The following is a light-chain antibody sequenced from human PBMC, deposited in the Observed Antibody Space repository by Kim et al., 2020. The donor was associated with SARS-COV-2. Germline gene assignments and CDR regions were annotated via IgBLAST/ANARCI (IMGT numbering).Light chain of an antibody. CDR2: DAS. V-gene: IGKV3-11*01. J-gene: IGKJ4*01. CDR3: QQRSNWPLT. CDR1: QSVSTY. Sequence: LSPGDIATRSCRASQSVSTYLAWYQQKPGQAPRLLIYDASNRATGIPARFSGSGSGTDFTLTISSLEPEDFAFYFCQQRSNWPLTFGGGTKVDIK.